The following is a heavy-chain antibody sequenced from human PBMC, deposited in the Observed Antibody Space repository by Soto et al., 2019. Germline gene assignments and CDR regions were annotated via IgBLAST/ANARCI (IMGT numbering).Heavy chain of an antibody. CDR3: AKDSRLRYFDWPPPYAAFDI. CDR2: ISGSGGST. CDR1: GFTFSIYS. J-gene: IGHJ3*02. D-gene: IGHD3-9*01. Sequence: AGGSLRLSCAASGFTFSIYSMSWVRQAPGKGLEWVSAISGSGGSTYYADSVKGRFTISRDNSKNTLYLQMNSLRAEDTAVYYCAKDSRLRYFDWPPPYAAFDIWGQGTMVTVSS. V-gene: IGHV3-23*01.